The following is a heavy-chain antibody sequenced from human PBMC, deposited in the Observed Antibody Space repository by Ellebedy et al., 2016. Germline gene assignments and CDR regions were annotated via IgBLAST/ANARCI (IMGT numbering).Heavy chain of an antibody. Sequence: GESLKISXATSGFTFSSYSMNWVRQAPGRGLEWLSYIRGSGTTRYYAESVKGRFTISRDKSRNSLYLQMNSLRTEDTALYYCAKDRYDFWSGYYLTDYWGQGTLVTVSS. CDR2: IRGSGTTR. CDR1: GFTFSSYS. V-gene: IGHV3-48*01. J-gene: IGHJ4*02. D-gene: IGHD3-3*01. CDR3: AKDRYDFWSGYYLTDY.